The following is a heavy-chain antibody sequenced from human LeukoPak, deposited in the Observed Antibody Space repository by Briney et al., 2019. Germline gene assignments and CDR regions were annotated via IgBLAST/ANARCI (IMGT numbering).Heavy chain of an antibody. J-gene: IGHJ4*02. CDR2: ISYDGSNE. D-gene: IGHD1-26*01. Sequence: PGGSLRLSCAVSGFTFSRNGMHWVRQAPGKGLEWLTFISYDGSNEYYADSVKGRFTISRDNSKNTLYLQMNSLRAEDTAVYYCAKDGGGTDFDYWGQGTLVTVSS. CDR1: GFTFSRNG. CDR3: AKDGGGTDFDY. V-gene: IGHV3-30*02.